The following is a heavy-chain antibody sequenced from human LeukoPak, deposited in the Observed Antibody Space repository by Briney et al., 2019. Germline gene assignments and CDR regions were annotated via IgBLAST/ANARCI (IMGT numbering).Heavy chain of an antibody. J-gene: IGHJ4*02. Sequence: SETLSLTCTVSGGSISSSYSYWGWIRQPPGKGLEWIGNIYYSGNTYYSPSLTSRVTLSVDTSKNQFSLKLSSVTAADTAVYYCARDSPWGGCDYWGQGTLVTVSS. D-gene: IGHD6-19*01. CDR3: ARDSPWGGCDY. CDR2: IYYSGNT. CDR1: GGSISSSYSY. V-gene: IGHV4-39*07.